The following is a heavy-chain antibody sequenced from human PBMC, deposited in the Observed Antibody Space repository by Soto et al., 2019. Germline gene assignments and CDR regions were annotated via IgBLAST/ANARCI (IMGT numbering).Heavy chain of an antibody. D-gene: IGHD2-2*01. CDR2: INPNSGCT. CDR1: GYTFTGYY. J-gene: IGHJ5*02. Sequence: QVQLVQSGAEVKKPGASVKVSCKASGYTFTGYYMHWVRQPPGQGLAWMGWINPNSGCTNYAQKFQGWVTMPRDTSISTAYMELSRLRSDDTAVYYCALTIGSTSKFDPWGQGTLVTVSS. CDR3: ALTIGSTSKFDP. V-gene: IGHV1-2*04.